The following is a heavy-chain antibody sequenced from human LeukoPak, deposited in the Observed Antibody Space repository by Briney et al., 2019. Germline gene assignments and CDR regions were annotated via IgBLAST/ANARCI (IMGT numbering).Heavy chain of an antibody. CDR1: GFTFSSYA. Sequence: GRSLRLSCAASGFTFSSYAMHWVRQAPGKGLEWVSAISGSGGSTYYADSVKGRFTISRDNSKNTLYLQMNSLRAEDTAVYYCAKGLFGGLDYWGQGTLVTVSS. V-gene: IGHV3-23*01. CDR3: AKGLFGGLDY. D-gene: IGHD3-10*02. J-gene: IGHJ4*02. CDR2: ISGSGGST.